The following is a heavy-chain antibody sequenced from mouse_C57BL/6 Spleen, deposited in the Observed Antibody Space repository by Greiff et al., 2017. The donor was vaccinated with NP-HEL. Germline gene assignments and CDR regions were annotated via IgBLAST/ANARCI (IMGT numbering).Heavy chain of an antibody. V-gene: IGHV1-59*01. CDR3: ARAGITTVVSVQYYAMDY. CDR1: GYTFTSYW. CDR2: IDPSDSYT. J-gene: IGHJ4*01. Sequence: QVQLQQPGAELVRPGTSVKLSCKASGYTFTSYWMHWVKQRPGQGLEWIGVIDPSDSYTNYNQKFKGKATLTVDTSSSTAYMQLSSLTSEDSAVYYCARAGITTVVSVQYYAMDYWGQGTSVTVSS. D-gene: IGHD1-1*01.